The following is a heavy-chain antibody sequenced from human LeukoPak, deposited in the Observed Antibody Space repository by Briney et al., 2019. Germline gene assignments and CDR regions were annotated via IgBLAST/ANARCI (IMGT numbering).Heavy chain of an antibody. CDR3: AREPYYYDSSGYYYDIFDY. J-gene: IGHJ4*02. D-gene: IGHD3-22*01. Sequence: GGSLRLSCAASGFTFSSYSMNWVRQAPGKGLEWGSSISSSSSYIYYADSVKGRFTISRDNAKNSLYLQMNSLRAEDTAVYYCAREPYYYDSSGYYYDIFDYWGQGTLVTVSS. CDR1: GFTFSSYS. CDR2: ISSSSSYI. V-gene: IGHV3-21*01.